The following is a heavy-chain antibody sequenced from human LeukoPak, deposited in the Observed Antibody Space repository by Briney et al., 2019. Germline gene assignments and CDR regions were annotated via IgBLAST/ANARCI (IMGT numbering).Heavy chain of an antibody. CDR1: GFTFSSYV. D-gene: IGHD3-9*01. J-gene: IGHJ5*02. CDR2: ISNDASTK. Sequence: GRSLRLSCAASGFTFSSYVMHWVRQAPGKGLEWVAVISNDASTKYYADSVKGRFTISRDNSKNTVYLQMNSLGAEDTAVYYCARDYGSYYDILTGYGNRFDPWGQGTLVTVSS. CDR3: ARDYGSYYDILTGYGNRFDP. V-gene: IGHV3-30*04.